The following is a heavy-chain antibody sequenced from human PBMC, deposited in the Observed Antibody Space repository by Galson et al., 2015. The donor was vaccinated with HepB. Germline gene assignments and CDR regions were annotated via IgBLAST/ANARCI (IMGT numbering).Heavy chain of an antibody. CDR1: GFTFSSYG. D-gene: IGHD4-17*01. CDR2: IWYDGSNK. Sequence: SLRLSCAASGFTFSSYGMHWVRQAPGKGLEWVAVIWYDGSNKYYADSVKGRFTISRDNSKNTLNLQMNSLRAEDTAVYYCAGYGEVGGMDVWGQGTTVTVSS. V-gene: IGHV3-33*08. J-gene: IGHJ6*02. CDR3: AGYGEVGGMDV.